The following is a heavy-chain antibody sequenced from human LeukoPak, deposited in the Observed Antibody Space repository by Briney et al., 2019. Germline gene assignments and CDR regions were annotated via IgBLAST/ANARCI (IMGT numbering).Heavy chain of an antibody. CDR3: ARDKVVGPTKFDS. V-gene: IGHV3-7*01. D-gene: IGHD1-26*01. CDR2: IKQDGGEI. CDR1: GFTFSRYW. J-gene: IGHJ5*01. Sequence: GGSLRLSCAASGFTFSRYWRSWVRQAPGKGLEWVANIKQDGGEIYYVDSVKGRFTISRDNARNSVYLHMNSLRAEDTAVYYCARDKVVGPTKFDSWGQGTLVTVSS.